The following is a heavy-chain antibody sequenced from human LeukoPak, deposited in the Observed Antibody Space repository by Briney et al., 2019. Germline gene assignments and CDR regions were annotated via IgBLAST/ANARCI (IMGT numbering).Heavy chain of an antibody. CDR3: ARQFFGVVIISPDAFDI. CDR1: GGSISSSSYY. J-gene: IGHJ3*02. Sequence: KPSETLSLTCTVSGGSISSSSYYWGWIRQPPGKGLEWIGSIYYSGSTYYNPSLKSRVTISVDTSKNQFPLKLSSVTAADTAVYYCARQFFGVVIISPDAFDIWGQGTMVTVSS. CDR2: IYYSGST. D-gene: IGHD3-3*01. V-gene: IGHV4-39*01.